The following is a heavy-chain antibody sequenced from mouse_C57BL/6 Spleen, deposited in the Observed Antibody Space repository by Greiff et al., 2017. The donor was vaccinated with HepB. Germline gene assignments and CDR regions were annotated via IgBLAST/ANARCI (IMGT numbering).Heavy chain of an antibody. CDR3: ARGHYYGSSYYYAMDY. V-gene: IGHV1-64*01. Sequence: QVQLQQPGAELVKPGASVKLSCKASGYTFTSYWMHWVKQRPGQGLEWIGMIHPNSGSTNYNEKFKSKATLTVDKSSSTAYMQLSSLTSEDSAVYYCARGHYYGSSYYYAMDYWGQGTSVTVSS. D-gene: IGHD1-1*01. CDR2: IHPNSGST. J-gene: IGHJ4*01. CDR1: GYTFTSYW.